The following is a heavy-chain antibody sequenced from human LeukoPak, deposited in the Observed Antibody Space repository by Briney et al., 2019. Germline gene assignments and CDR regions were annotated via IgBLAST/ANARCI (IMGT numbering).Heavy chain of an antibody. D-gene: IGHD3-3*01. CDR2: ISWNSGSI. CDR1: GFTFDDYA. V-gene: IGHV3-9*01. J-gene: IGHJ6*03. CDR3: AKDNYDFWSGYPTNYYYYYMDV. Sequence: SGGSLRLSCAASGFTFDDYAMHWVRHAPGKGLEWVSGISWNSGSIGYADSVKGRFTISRDNAKNSLYLQMNSLRAEDTALYYCAKDNYDFWSGYPTNYYYYYMDVWGKGTTVTVSS.